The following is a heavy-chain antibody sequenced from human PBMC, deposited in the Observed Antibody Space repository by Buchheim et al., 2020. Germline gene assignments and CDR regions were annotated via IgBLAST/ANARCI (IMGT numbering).Heavy chain of an antibody. CDR2: ISGDGDST. V-gene: IGHV3-23*04. J-gene: IGHJ4*02. D-gene: IGHD3-10*01. CDR3: AKDRMYYYGSGSNSMYYFDY. Sequence: EVQLVESGGGFVQPGGSLRLSCATSGLPFSNFAMGWVRQAPGKGLEWVSGISGDGDSTYYADSVKGRFTISRDNSMSTLYLQMNSLRPEDTAVYYCAKDRMYYYGSGSNSMYYFDYWGQGTL. CDR1: GLPFSNFA.